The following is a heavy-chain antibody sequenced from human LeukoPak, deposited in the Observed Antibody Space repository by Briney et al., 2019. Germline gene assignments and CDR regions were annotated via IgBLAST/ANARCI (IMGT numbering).Heavy chain of an antibody. Sequence: SETLSLTCTVSGDPISSHSDYKWTWVRQPPGKRLEWIGYIYYSGSTNYNPSLRSRVTISVDTSKNQFSLKLTSVTAADTAVYYCAREYSAFDYWSQGTLVTVSS. J-gene: IGHJ4*02. CDR3: AREYSAFDY. CDR2: IYYSGST. CDR1: GDPISSHSDY. D-gene: IGHD5-12*01. V-gene: IGHV4-61*08.